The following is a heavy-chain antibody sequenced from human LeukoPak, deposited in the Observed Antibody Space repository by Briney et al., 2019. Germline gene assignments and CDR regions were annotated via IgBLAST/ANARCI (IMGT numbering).Heavy chain of an antibody. Sequence: PSETLSLTCTVSGGSISGSTYYWGWIRQSPGNGLEWIGSIYYSGITYYNPSLKGRVTISVDTSKNQFSLKLSSVTAADTAVYYCARDTPAYYYDSSGYISFDYWGQGTLVTVSS. V-gene: IGHV4-39*07. J-gene: IGHJ4*02. CDR2: IYYSGIT. D-gene: IGHD3-22*01. CDR3: ARDTPAYYYDSSGYISFDY. CDR1: GGSISGSTYY.